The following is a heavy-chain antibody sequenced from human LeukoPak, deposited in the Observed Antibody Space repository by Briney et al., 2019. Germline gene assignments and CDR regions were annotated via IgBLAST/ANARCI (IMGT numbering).Heavy chain of an antibody. J-gene: IGHJ5*02. D-gene: IGHD3-3*01. CDR3: ARGYRITIFGVVTGNWFDP. CDR2: INHSGST. V-gene: IGHV4-34*01. Sequence: SETLSLTCAVYGGSFSGYYWSWIRQLPGKGLEWIGEINHSGSTNYNPSLKSRVTISVDTSKNQFSLKLSSVPAADTAVYYCARGYRITIFGVVTGNWFDPWGQGTLVTVSS. CDR1: GGSFSGYY.